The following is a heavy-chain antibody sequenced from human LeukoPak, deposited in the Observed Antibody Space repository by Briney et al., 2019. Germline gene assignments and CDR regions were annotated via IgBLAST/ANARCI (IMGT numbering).Heavy chain of an antibody. CDR2: INHSGST. J-gene: IGHJ4*02. V-gene: IGHV4-34*01. CDR3: ARGFDY. Sequence: SETLSLTCAVYGGSFSGYYWSWIRQPPGKGLEWIGEINHSGSTNYNPSLKSRVTISVDTSKNQFSLKLSSVTAADTAVYYCARGFDYWGQGTLVTVSS. CDR1: GGSFSGYY.